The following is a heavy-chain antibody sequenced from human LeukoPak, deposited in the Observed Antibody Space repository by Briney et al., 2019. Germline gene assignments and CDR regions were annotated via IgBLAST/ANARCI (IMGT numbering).Heavy chain of an antibody. CDR2: FYYSGST. Sequence: SETLSLTCTVSGGSISSYYWSWIRQPPGKGLEWIGCFYYSGSTNYNPSLKSRLTISVDTSKNQFSLKLSSVTAADTAVYYCATTGSRGNYADYWGQGTLVTVSS. D-gene: IGHD4-11*01. CDR3: ATTGSRGNYADY. CDR1: GGSISSYY. V-gene: IGHV4-59*08. J-gene: IGHJ4*02.